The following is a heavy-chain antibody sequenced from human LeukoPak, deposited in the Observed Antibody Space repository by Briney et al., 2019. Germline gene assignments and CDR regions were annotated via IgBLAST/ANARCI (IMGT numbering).Heavy chain of an antibody. D-gene: IGHD6-13*01. J-gene: IGHJ4*02. Sequence: GGSLRLSCAASGFTFSSYSMNWVRQAPGKGLEWVSSISSSSSYIYYADSVKGRFTISRDNAKNSLYLQMNSLRAEDTAVYYCARDEYSSRRQNPYDYWGQGTLVTVSS. CDR2: ISSSSSYI. V-gene: IGHV3-21*01. CDR3: ARDEYSSRRQNPYDY. CDR1: GFTFSSYS.